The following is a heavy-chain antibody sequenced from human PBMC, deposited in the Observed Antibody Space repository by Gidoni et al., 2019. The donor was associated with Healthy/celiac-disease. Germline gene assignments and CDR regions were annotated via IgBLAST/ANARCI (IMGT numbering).Heavy chain of an antibody. Sequence: QVQLQQWGAGLLKPSETLSLTCAVYGGSFSGYYWSWIRQPPGKGLEWIGEINHSGSTNYNPSLKSRVTISVDTSKNQFSLKLSSVTAADTAVYYCARTQRRITMIVVVRGGRYFDYWGQGTLVTVSS. CDR2: INHSGST. CDR3: ARTQRRITMIVVVRGGRYFDY. CDR1: GGSFSGYY. D-gene: IGHD3-22*01. J-gene: IGHJ4*02. V-gene: IGHV4-34*01.